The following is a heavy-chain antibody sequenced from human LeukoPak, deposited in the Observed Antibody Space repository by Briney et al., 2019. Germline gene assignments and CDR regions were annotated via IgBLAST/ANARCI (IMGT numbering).Heavy chain of an antibody. CDR1: GYTFTGYY. J-gene: IGHJ4*02. CDR2: INPNSGGT. Sequence: ASVKVSCKASGYTFTGYYMHWVRQAPGQGLEWMGWINPNSGGTNYAQKFQGRVTMTRDTSISTAYMELSRLRSDDTAIYYCAKMTKYYYGSGNYYLDYWAQGTLVTVSS. D-gene: IGHD3-10*01. CDR3: AKMTKYYYGSGNYYLDY. V-gene: IGHV1-2*02.